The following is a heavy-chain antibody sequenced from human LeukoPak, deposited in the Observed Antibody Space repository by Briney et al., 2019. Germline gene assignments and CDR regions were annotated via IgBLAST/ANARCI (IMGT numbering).Heavy chain of an antibody. CDR1: GGTFSSYA. V-gene: IGHV1-69*04. J-gene: IGHJ4*02. CDR2: IIPILGIA. D-gene: IGHD3-22*01. Sequence: SVKVSCKASGGTFSSYAIRWVRQAPGQGLEWMGRIIPILGIANYAQKFQGRVTITADKSTSTAYMELSSLRSEDTAVYYCASIKQYDSSGYYYRYWGQGTLVTVSS. CDR3: ASIKQYDSSGYYYRY.